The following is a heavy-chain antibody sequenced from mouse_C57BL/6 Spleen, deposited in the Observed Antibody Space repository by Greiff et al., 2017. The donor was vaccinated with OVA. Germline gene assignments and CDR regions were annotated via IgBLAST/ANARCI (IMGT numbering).Heavy chain of an antibody. J-gene: IGHJ4*01. V-gene: IGHV1-66*01. CDR1: GYSFTSYY. CDR2: IYPGSGNT. Sequence: QVQLQQSGPELVKPGASVKISCKASGYSFTSYYIHWVKQRPGQGLEWIGWIYPGSGNTKYNEKFKGKATLTADTSSSTAYMQLSSLTSEDSAVYYCAPTRDYAMDYWGQGTSVTVSS. CDR3: APTRDYAMDY.